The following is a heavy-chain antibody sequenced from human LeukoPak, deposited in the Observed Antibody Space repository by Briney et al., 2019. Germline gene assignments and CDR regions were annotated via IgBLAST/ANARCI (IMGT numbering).Heavy chain of an antibody. CDR1: GGTFSSYA. CDR2: IIPIFGTA. D-gene: IGHD3-9*01. V-gene: IGHV1-69*13. CDR3: ARDRGYDILTGYYRGTTWFDP. J-gene: IGHJ5*02. Sequence: GASVKVSCKASGGTFSSYAISWVRQAPGQGLEWMGGIIPIFGTANYAQKFQGRVTITADESTSTAYMELSSLRSEDTAVYYCARDRGYDILTGYYRGTTWFDPWGQGTLVTVSS.